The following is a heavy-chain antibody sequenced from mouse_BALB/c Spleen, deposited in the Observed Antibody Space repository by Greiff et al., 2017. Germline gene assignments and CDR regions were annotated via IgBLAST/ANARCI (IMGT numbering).Heavy chain of an antibody. J-gene: IGHJ4*01. Sequence: VQLQQSGAELAKPGASVKMSCKASGYTFTSYWMHWVKQRPGQGLEWIGYINPSTGYTEYNQKFKDKATLTADKSSSTAYMQLSSLTSEDSAVYYCARIQLLRAMDYWGQGTSVTVSS. CDR1: GYTFTSYW. V-gene: IGHV1-7*01. CDR3: ARIQLLRAMDY. CDR2: INPSTGYT. D-gene: IGHD1-1*01.